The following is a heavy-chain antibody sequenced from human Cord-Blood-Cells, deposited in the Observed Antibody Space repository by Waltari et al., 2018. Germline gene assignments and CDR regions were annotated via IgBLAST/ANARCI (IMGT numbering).Heavy chain of an antibody. CDR3: ARQRSDFWSGYFPYYFDY. CDR1: GGSFSGYY. Sequence: QVQLQQWGAGLLKPSETLSLTCAVYGGSFSGYYWSWIRQPPGKGLEWIGEINHSGSTNYNPSLKSRVTISVDTSKNQFSLKRSSVTAADTAVYYCARQRSDFWSGYFPYYFDYWGQGTLVTVSS. J-gene: IGHJ4*02. V-gene: IGHV4-34*01. D-gene: IGHD3-3*01. CDR2: INHSGST.